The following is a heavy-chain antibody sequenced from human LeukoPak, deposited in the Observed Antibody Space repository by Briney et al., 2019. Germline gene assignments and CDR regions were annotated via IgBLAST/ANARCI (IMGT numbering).Heavy chain of an antibody. Sequence: GASVKVSCKASGYTFTGYYMHWVGQAPGQGLEWMGWINPNSGGTNYAQKFQGRVTMTRDTSISTVYMELSRLRSDDTAVYYCARPMRQQWLASSFDYWGQGTLVTVSS. CDR1: GYTFTGYY. D-gene: IGHD6-19*01. CDR2: INPNSGGT. V-gene: IGHV1-2*02. J-gene: IGHJ4*02. CDR3: ARPMRQQWLASSFDY.